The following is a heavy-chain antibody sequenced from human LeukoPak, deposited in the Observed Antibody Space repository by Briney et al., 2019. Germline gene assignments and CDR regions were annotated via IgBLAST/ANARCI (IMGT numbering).Heavy chain of an antibody. V-gene: IGHV3-74*01. J-gene: IGHJ6*04. Sequence: PGGSLRLSCAASGFTFSSYWMHWVRQAPGKGLVWVSRINSDGSSTSYADSVKGRFTISRDNAKNTLYLQMNSLRAEDTAVYYCARPEEDHYGMDVWGKGTTVTVSS. CDR2: INSDGSST. CDR1: GFTFSSYW. CDR3: ARPEEDHYGMDV.